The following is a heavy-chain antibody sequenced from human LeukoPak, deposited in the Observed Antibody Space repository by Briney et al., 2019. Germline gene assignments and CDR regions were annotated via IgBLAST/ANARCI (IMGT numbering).Heavy chain of an antibody. CDR3: AKKDRDGYNFDALDI. D-gene: IGHD5-24*01. J-gene: IGHJ3*02. CDR1: GFTFTNYA. Sequence: GGSLRLSCAASGFTFTNYAISWVRQAPGKGLEWVSAISGSGSSTYYADSVKGRFTISRDNSKNTLYLQMNSLRAEDTAVYYCAKKDRDGYNFDALDIWGQGTMVTVSS. V-gene: IGHV3-23*01. CDR2: ISGSGSST.